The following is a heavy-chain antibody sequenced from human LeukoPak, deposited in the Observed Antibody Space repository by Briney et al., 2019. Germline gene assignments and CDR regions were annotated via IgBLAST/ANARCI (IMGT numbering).Heavy chain of an antibody. CDR2: ISSSSSYI. J-gene: IGHJ4*02. Sequence: GGSLRLSCAASGFTFSSYSMNWVRQAPGKGLEWVSSISSSSSYIYYADSVKGRFTISRDNAKNSLYLQMNSLRAEDTAVYYCARDRDSSSWTFDYWGQGTLVTVSS. D-gene: IGHD6-13*01. CDR1: GFTFSSYS. V-gene: IGHV3-21*01. CDR3: ARDRDSSSWTFDY.